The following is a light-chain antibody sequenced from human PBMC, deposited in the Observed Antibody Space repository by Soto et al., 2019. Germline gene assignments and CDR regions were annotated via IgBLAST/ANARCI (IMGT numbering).Light chain of an antibody. J-gene: IGKJ4*01. CDR2: AAS. V-gene: IGKV1-9*01. CDR1: QGIASY. CDR3: HQRNYRP. Sequence: DIQLTQSPSFLSASVGDRVTITCRASQGIASYLAWYQQKPGKAPKLLIYAASTLQSGVPSRFSGSGSGTAFTLTIISLQPEDFATYYCHQRNYRPFGGGTKVEIK.